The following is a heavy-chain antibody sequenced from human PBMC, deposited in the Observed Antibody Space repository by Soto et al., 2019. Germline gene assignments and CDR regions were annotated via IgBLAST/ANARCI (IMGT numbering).Heavy chain of an antibody. V-gene: IGHV1-8*01. CDR1: GYTFTSYD. J-gene: IGHJ6*02. CDR3: ARAGDIVATIANYGMDV. CDR2: MNPNSGNT. D-gene: IGHD5-12*01. Sequence: EASVKVSCKASGYTFTSYDISWVRQATGQGLEWMGWMNPNSGNTGYAQKFQGRVTMTRNTSISTAYMELSSLRSEDTAVYYCARAGDIVATIANYGMDVWGQGTTVTVSS.